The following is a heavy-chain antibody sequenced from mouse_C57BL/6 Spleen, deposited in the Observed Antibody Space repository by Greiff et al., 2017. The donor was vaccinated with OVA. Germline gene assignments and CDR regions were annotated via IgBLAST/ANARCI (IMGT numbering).Heavy chain of an antibody. D-gene: IGHD1-1*01. CDR2: IYPGSGNT. CDR1: GYTFTDYY. CDR3: AAYYGSSWDFDY. J-gene: IGHJ2*01. V-gene: IGHV1-76*01. Sequence: VKLQESGAELVRPGASVKLSCKASGYTFTDYYINWVKQRPGQGLEWIARIYPGSGNTYYNEKFKGKATLTAEKSSSTAYMQLSSLTSEDSAVYFCAAYYGSSWDFDYWGQGTTLTVSS.